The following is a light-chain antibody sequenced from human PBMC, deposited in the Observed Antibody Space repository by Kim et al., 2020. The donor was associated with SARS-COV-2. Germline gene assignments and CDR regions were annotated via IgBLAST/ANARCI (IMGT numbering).Light chain of an antibody. Sequence: SPGERATLSCRASQSVSSNYLAWYQQKPGQAPRLLIYGASTRATGIPDRFSGSGSGTDFTLTISRLEPADFAVYYCQQYGSSPFTFGPGTKVDIK. CDR1: QSVSSNY. V-gene: IGKV3-20*01. CDR3: QQYGSSPFT. J-gene: IGKJ3*01. CDR2: GAS.